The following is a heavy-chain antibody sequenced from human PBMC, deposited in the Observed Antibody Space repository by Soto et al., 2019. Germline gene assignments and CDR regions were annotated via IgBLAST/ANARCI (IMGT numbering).Heavy chain of an antibody. CDR2: IIPIFGTA. J-gene: IGHJ4*02. Sequence: ASVKVSCKASGGTFSSYAISWVRQAPGQGLEWMGGIIPIFGTANYAQKFQGRVTITADESTSTAYMELSSLRSEDTAVYYCARVEIYYDSSGPFDYWGQGTLVTVSS. D-gene: IGHD3-22*01. CDR3: ARVEIYYDSSGPFDY. V-gene: IGHV1-69*13. CDR1: GGTFSSYA.